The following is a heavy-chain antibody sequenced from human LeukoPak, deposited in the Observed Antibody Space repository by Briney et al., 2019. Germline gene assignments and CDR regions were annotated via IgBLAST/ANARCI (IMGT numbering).Heavy chain of an antibody. CDR1: GYTFTSYG. V-gene: IGHV1-2*02. D-gene: IGHD5/OR15-5a*01. J-gene: IGHJ4*02. CDR3: ARGSSVSGFDF. Sequence: ASVTVSCKASGYTFTSYGISWVRQAPGQGLEWMGWINPNSGGTNYAQKFQGRVTMTRDTSISTAYMELSSLRSDDTAVYYCARGSSVSGFDFWGQGTLVTVSS. CDR2: INPNSGGT.